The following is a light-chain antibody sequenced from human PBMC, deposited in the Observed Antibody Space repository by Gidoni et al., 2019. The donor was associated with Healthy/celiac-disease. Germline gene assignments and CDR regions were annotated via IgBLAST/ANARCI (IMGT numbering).Light chain of an antibody. CDR3: QAWDSSTVV. CDR1: NLGDKY. CDR2: QDS. V-gene: IGLV3-1*01. J-gene: IGLJ2*01. Sequence: SYDLPQPPSVSVSPGQTASITCSGDNLGDKYACWYQHKPGQSPVLVIYQDSKRPSGIPERFSGSNSGNTATLTISGTQAMDEADYYCQAWDSSTVVFGGGTKLTVL.